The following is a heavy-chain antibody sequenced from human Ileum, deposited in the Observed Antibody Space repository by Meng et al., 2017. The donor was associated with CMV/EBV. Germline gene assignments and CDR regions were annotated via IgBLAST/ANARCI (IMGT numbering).Heavy chain of an antibody. D-gene: IGHD1-1*01. J-gene: IGHJ3*02. CDR2: VGLSGET. CDR1: FTFSHHV. Sequence: FTFSHHVMHWVRQSSAKGLEWVSAVGLSGETFYPDSVQGRFTISRDNAQNSVYLEVNSLIAGDTALYYCVRGNDYHSHWGPLWAFDIWGQGILVTVSS. V-gene: IGHV3-13*01. CDR3: VRGNDYHSHWGPLWAFDI.